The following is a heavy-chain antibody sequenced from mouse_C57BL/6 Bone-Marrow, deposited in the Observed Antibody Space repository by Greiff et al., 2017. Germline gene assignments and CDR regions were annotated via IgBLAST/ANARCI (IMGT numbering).Heavy chain of an antibody. V-gene: IGHV1-82*01. CDR1: GYAFSSSW. Sequence: QVQLQQSGPELVKPGASVTISCKASGYAFSSSWMNWVKPRPGKGLEWIGRIYPGDGDTHYNGKFKGKATLTADKSSSTAYMQLSSLTSEDSAVYFCARGGYDAWFAYWGQGTLVTVSA. D-gene: IGHD2-2*01. CDR3: ARGGYDAWFAY. CDR2: IYPGDGDT. J-gene: IGHJ3*01.